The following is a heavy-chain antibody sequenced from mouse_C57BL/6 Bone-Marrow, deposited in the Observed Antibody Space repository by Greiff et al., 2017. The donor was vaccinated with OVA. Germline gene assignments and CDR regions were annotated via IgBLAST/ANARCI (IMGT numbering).Heavy chain of an antibody. CDR3: ARRRGLLSYAMDY. CDR2: ISDGGSYT. J-gene: IGHJ4*01. CDR1: GFTFSSYA. Sequence: EVHLVESGGGLVKPGGSLKLSCAASGFTFSSYAMSWVRQTPEKRLEWVATISDGGSYTYYPDNVKGRFTISRDNAKNNLYLQMSHLKSEDTAMYYCARRRGLLSYAMDYWGQGTSVTVSS. V-gene: IGHV5-4*03. D-gene: IGHD2-10*01.